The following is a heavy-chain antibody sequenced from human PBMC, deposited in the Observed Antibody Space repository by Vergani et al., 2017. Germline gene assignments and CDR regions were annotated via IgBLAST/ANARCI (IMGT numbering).Heavy chain of an antibody. D-gene: IGHD3-10*01. Sequence: QLQLQESGPGLVKPSETLSLTCTVSGGSISSSSYYWGWIRQPPWKGLEWIGSIYYSGSTYYNPSLKSRVTISVDTSKNQFSLKLSSVTAADTAVYYCAIVSPGPFDYWGQGTLVTVSS. V-gene: IGHV4-39*01. J-gene: IGHJ4*02. CDR1: GGSISSSSYY. CDR3: AIVSPGPFDY. CDR2: IYYSGST.